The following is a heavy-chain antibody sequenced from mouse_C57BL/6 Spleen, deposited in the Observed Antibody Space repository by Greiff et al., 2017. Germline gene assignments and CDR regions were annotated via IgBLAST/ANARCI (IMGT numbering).Heavy chain of an antibody. Sequence: QVQLQQSGPELVKPGASVKISCKASGYAFSSSWMNWVKQRPGKGLEWIGRIYPGDGDTNYNGKFKGKATLTADKSSSTAYMQLSSLTSVDSAVYFCANGAGTGSFYYFDYWGQGTTLTVSS. CDR3: ANGAGTGSFYYFDY. CDR1: GYAFSSSW. V-gene: IGHV1-82*01. J-gene: IGHJ2*01. CDR2: IYPGDGDT. D-gene: IGHD1-1*01.